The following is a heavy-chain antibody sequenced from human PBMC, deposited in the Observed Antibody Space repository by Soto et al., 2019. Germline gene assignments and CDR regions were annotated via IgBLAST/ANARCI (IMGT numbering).Heavy chain of an antibody. Sequence: QVQLQQWGAGLLKPSETLSLTCAVYGGSFSGYYWSWSRQPPGKGLEWIGEINRSGSTNYNPSLKSRVTISVATSKTQFSLKRSSVTAADTAVYFCARGGGYCSSTSCYIRGGYYYYYYGMDVWGQGTTVTVSS. CDR3: ARGGGYCSSTSCYIRGGYYYYYYGMDV. D-gene: IGHD2-2*01. CDR2: INRSGST. V-gene: IGHV4-34*01. CDR1: GGSFSGYY. J-gene: IGHJ6*02.